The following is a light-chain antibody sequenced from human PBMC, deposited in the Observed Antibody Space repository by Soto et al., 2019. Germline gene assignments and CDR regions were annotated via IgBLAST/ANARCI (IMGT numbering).Light chain of an antibody. Sequence: EIVLTQSPATLSLSPGERATLSCRASQSVSTYLAWYQQKPGQAPRLLIYDASTRAIGTPARFSGSGSGTDFTLTISSLEPEDFAVYYCQQRSNWPRFTFGPGTKVDI. CDR1: QSVSTY. CDR2: DAS. V-gene: IGKV3-11*01. J-gene: IGKJ3*01. CDR3: QQRSNWPRFT.